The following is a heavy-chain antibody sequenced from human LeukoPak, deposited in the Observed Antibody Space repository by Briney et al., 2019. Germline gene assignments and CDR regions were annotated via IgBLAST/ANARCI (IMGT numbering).Heavy chain of an antibody. V-gene: IGHV3-21*01. CDR3: ARLRRNSDRSGFYYYYDN. CDR1: GFTFSSYS. CDR2: INTVSSYI. Sequence: GGSLTLSCAASGFTFSSYSFNWVRQAPGKGLEWVSYINTVSSYIYYANSVRGRFTISRDNAENSLWLQMNSLRAEDSAVYYCARLRRNSDRSGFYYYYDNWGQGTLVTVSS. D-gene: IGHD3-22*01. J-gene: IGHJ4*02.